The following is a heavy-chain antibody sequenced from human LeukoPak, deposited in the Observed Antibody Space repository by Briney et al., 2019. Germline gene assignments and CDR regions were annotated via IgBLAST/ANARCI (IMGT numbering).Heavy chain of an antibody. CDR1: GFTFSSYG. CDR2: IWYDGSNK. Sequence: QPGGSLRLSCAASGFTFSSYGMHWVRQAPGKGLEWVAVIWYDGSNKYYADSVKGRFTISRDNSKNTLYLQMNSLRAEDTAVYYCARDLLGGVPFDAFDIWGQGTMVTVSS. D-gene: IGHD3-10*01. J-gene: IGHJ3*02. V-gene: IGHV3-33*01. CDR3: ARDLLGGVPFDAFDI.